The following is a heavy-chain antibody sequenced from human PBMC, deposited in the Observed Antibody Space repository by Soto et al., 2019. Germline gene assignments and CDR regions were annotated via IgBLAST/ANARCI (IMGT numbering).Heavy chain of an antibody. J-gene: IGHJ4*02. CDR2: ISVSGDRT. D-gene: IGHD2-2*01. V-gene: IGHV3-23*01. Sequence: EVQLLESGGGLAQPGGSLRLSCAASGFTFTTYAMCWVRQAPGKGLEWVSSISVSGDRTFYADSVKGRFTISRDNRRNTLHLQMNSLRAEDTAVYYCVKDGDSISSNKPLDYWGQGTLVTVSS. CDR3: VKDGDSISSNKPLDY. CDR1: GFTFTTYA.